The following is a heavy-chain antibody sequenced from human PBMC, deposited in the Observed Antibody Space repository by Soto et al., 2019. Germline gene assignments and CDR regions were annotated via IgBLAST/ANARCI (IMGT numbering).Heavy chain of an antibody. CDR2: ISGSGDST. CDR3: ARRGPGTYFDY. J-gene: IGHJ4*02. V-gene: IGHV3-23*01. Sequence: GGSLRLSCAGSGFTFSSYAMRWVRQAPGKGLEWVSAISGSGDSTYYTDSVKGRFTISRDNSKNTLYLQMNSLRAEDTAVYYCARRGPGTYFDYWGQGTLVNVS. D-gene: IGHD6-13*01. CDR1: GFTFSSYA.